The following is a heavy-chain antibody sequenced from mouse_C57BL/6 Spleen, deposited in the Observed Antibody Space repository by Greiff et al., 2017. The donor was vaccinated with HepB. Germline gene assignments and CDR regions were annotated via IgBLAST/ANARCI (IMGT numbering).Heavy chain of an antibody. D-gene: IGHD2-5*01. CDR3: AMAYSNYVDY. Sequence: QVQLQQSGPELVKPGASVKISCQASGYAFSSSWMNWVKQRPGKGLEWIGRIYPGDGDTNYNGKFKGKATLTADKSSSTAYMQLSSLTSEDSAVYFCAMAYSNYVDYWGQGTTLTVSS. CDR2: IYPGDGDT. J-gene: IGHJ2*01. V-gene: IGHV1-82*01. CDR1: GYAFSSSW.